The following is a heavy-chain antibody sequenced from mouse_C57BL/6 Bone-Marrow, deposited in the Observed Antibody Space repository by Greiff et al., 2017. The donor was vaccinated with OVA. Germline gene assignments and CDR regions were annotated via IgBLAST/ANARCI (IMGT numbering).Heavy chain of an antibody. CDR1: GYTFTDYE. V-gene: IGHV1-15*01. CDR2: IDPETGGT. J-gene: IGHJ2*01. D-gene: IGHD2-5*01. CDR3: TRSYSNYGDFDD. Sequence: QVQLKESGAELVRPGASVTLSCKASGYTFTDYEMHWVKQTPVHGLEWIGAIDPETGGTAYNQKFKGKAILTADTSSSTTYMELRSLKSEDYAAYYCTRSYSNYGDFDDGGQGTTLTVSA.